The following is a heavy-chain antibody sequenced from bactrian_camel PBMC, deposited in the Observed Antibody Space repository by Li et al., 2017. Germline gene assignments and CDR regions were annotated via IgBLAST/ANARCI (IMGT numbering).Heavy chain of an antibody. J-gene: IGHJ4*01. V-gene: IGHV3S53*01. D-gene: IGHD2*01. CDR3: AADEGLRSGDGGCSDYIH. Sequence: HVQLVESGGGSVETGGSLGLSCAASGYTVGISHLGWFRQAPGKEREAVATITTESGRPTYANSVNGRFTISKDNGKKTLYPQMTRLQPEDTATYSCAADEGLRSGDGGCSDYIHWGQGTQVTVS. CDR1: GYTVGISH. CDR2: ITTESGRP.